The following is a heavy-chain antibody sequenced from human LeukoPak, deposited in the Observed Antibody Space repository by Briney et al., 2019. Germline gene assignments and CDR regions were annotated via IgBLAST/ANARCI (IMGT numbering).Heavy chain of an antibody. CDR3: ARDADPMTPDY. D-gene: IGHD3-22*01. Sequence: GGSLRLSCAASEFTFSSYSMNWVRQAPGKGLEWVSYISSSSSTIYYADSVKGRFTISRDNAKNSLYLQMNSLRAEDTAVYYCARDADPMTPDYWGQGTLVTVSS. CDR1: EFTFSSYS. V-gene: IGHV3-48*01. CDR2: ISSSSSTI. J-gene: IGHJ4*02.